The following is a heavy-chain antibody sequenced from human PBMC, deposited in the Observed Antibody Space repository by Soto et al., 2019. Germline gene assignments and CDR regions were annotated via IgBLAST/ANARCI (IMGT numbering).Heavy chain of an antibody. CDR1: GXTLCSYS. J-gene: IGHJ3*02. D-gene: IGHD3-22*01. CDR3: AKVGSEYYDSSGYYNDAFDI. V-gene: IGHV3-23*01. CDR2: ISGSGGRT. Sequence: GSLRPSCAASGXTLCSYSMSWVRQAPGKGLELVSAISGSGGRTYYADSVKGRFTISRDNSKNTLYLQMNSLRAEDTAVYHCAKVGSEYYDSSGYYNDAFDIWGQGTMVTVSS.